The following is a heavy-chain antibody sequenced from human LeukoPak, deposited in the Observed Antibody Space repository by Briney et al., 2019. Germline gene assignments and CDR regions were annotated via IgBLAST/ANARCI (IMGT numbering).Heavy chain of an antibody. CDR3: AKFSGSSPTYYGIDV. J-gene: IGHJ6*02. V-gene: IGHV3-23*01. D-gene: IGHD5-12*01. Sequence: PGGSLRPSCASSGFICSSCAMWCVRHAQGGGRVWVSAISGCGHNTYYAHSVKGRFTISRDNSKDTLFLQMNILRAEDTAVYYCAKFSGSSPTYYGIDVWGQGTTVTVSS. CDR2: ISGCGHNT. CDR1: GFICSSCA.